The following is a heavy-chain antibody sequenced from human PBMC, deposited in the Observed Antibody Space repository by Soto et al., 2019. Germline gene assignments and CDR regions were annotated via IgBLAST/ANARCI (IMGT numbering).Heavy chain of an antibody. CDR3: ARGHEVFGINWFDP. CDR2: VDYSGKT. CDR1: GGPIGSYL. Sequence: SETLSLTCTVSGGPIGSYLWTWIRQPPRKGLEWVGCVDYSGKTKYNPSLEGRVTISIDTPKMQFSLKLSSVTAADTAVYYCARGHEVFGINWFDPWGPGTLVTGSS. V-gene: IGHV4-59*01. D-gene: IGHD3-3*01. J-gene: IGHJ5*02.